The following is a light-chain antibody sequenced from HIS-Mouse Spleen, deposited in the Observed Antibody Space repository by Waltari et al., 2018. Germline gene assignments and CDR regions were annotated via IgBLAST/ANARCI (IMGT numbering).Light chain of an antibody. CDR3: YSTDSSGNHRV. J-gene: IGLJ2*01. CDR2: EDS. CDR1: ALAKKY. V-gene: IGLV3-10*01. Sequence: SYELTQPPSVSVSPGQTARITCSGDALAKKYPYWYQQKSGQAPVLVINEDSKRPSGIPERFSGSSSGTMATLTISGAQVEDEADYYCYSTDSSGNHRVFGGGTKLTVL.